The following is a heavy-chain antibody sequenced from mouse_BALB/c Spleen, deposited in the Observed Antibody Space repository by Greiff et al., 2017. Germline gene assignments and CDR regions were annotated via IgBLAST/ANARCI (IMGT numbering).Heavy chain of an antibody. CDR3: ARESLYYGSSYNAWFAY. CDR1: GYTFTSYW. J-gene: IGHJ3*01. CDR2: IYPGDGDT. Sequence: VKLVESGAELARPGASVKLSCKASGYTFTSYWMQWVKQRPGQGLEWIGAIYPGDGDTRYTQKFKGKATLTADKSSSTAYMQLSSLASEDSAVYYCARESLYYGSSYNAWFAYWGQGTLVTVSA. V-gene: IGHV1-87*01. D-gene: IGHD1-1*01.